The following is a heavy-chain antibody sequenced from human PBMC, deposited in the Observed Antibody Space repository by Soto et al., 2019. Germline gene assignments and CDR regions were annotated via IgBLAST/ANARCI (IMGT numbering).Heavy chain of an antibody. CDR3: ARDRVPYVYFYYGMDV. Sequence: QVRLVESGGGVVQPGRSLRLSCAASGFAFHNYSMHWFRQAPGKGLEWVAIMSMDGSNKYYADSVKGRFTISRDNSKSMLFLQVSSLRPEDTAVYFCARDRVPYVYFYYGMDVWGQGTTVTVS. D-gene: IGHD3-10*02. J-gene: IGHJ6*02. CDR2: MSMDGSNK. V-gene: IGHV3-30-3*01. CDR1: GFAFHNYS.